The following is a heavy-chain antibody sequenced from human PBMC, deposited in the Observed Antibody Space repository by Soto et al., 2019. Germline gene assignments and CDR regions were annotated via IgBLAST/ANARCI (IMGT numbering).Heavy chain of an antibody. J-gene: IGHJ6*02. D-gene: IGHD3-10*01. CDR1: GFTFSSYA. V-gene: IGHV3-23*01. Sequence: VGSLRLSCAASGFTFSSYAMTWSRQARGKGLESVSAISGSCGSTYYADSVEGRFSISRDNPKNTLYLKMKSLRAEDLAVYYCAKEGLWGGNYYGSGSYSSLRYYYGMDVWGQGTTVTVSS. CDR3: AKEGLWGGNYYGSGSYSSLRYYYGMDV. CDR2: ISGSCGST.